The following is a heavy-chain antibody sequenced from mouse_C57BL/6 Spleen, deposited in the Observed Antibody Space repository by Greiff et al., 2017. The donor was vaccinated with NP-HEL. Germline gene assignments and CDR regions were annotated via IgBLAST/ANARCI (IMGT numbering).Heavy chain of an antibody. CDR3: AREGTTVVAYYFDY. J-gene: IGHJ2*01. V-gene: IGHV1-80*01. D-gene: IGHD1-1*01. CDR1: GYAFSSYW. Sequence: QVQLQQSGAELVKPGASVKISCKASGYAFSSYWMNWVKQRPGKGLEGIGQIYPGDGDTKYNGKFKGKATLTADKSSSTAYMQLSSLTSEDSAVYFCAREGTTVVAYYFDYWGQGTTLTVSS. CDR2: IYPGDGDT.